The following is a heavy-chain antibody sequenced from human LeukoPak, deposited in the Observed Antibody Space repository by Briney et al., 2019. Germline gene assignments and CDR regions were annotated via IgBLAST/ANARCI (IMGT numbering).Heavy chain of an antibody. Sequence: PGGCLRLSCAASGLNFNIYAMSWVRQAPGKGLEWVSTISNSGDRTFYADSVKDRFTISRDNSKNTLYLQMNSLRAEDTAVYYCTTSLPHIVEVTTSDGGNWGQGTLVTVSS. D-gene: IGHD2-21*02. CDR3: TTSLPHIVEVTTSDGGN. J-gene: IGHJ4*02. CDR2: ISNSGDRT. CDR1: GLNFNIYA. V-gene: IGHV3-23*01.